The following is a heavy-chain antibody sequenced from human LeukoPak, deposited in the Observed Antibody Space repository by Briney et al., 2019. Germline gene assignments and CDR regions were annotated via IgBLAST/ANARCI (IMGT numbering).Heavy chain of an antibody. Sequence: SETLSLTCTVSGGSISSSSYYWGWIRQPPGKGLEWIGSIYYSGGTYYNPSLKSRVTISVDTSKNQFSLKLSSVTAADTAVYYCARQIEGLCDYWGQGTLVTVSS. CDR1: GGSISSSSYY. CDR3: ARQIEGLCDY. V-gene: IGHV4-39*01. J-gene: IGHJ4*02. CDR2: IYYSGGT. D-gene: IGHD2-21*01.